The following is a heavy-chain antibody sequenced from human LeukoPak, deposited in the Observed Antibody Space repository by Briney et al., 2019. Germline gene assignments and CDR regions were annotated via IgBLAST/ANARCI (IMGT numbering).Heavy chain of an antibody. J-gene: IGHJ4*02. V-gene: IGHV4-31*03. CDR3: ARGGNRFGGFYFDN. CDR1: GGSISSGGHY. CDR2: IHHSGST. D-gene: IGHD3-10*01. Sequence: SETLSLTCTVSGGSISSGGHYWSWIRHLPGKGLESIGFIHHSGSTRHNPSLKNRVAISVDTPKNQFALKLSSVTAADTAVYYCARGGNRFGGFYFDNWGQGTLVTVSS.